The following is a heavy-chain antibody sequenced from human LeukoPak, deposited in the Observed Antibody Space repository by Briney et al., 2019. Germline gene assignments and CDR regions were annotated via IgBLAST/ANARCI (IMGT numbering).Heavy chain of an antibody. J-gene: IGHJ6*02. V-gene: IGHV3-48*03. CDR3: ARDLGVLGGTPKGAKYYYYGMDV. CDR2: ISSSGSTI. D-gene: IGHD1-7*01. CDR1: GFTFSSYE. Sequence: GGSLRLSCAASGFTFSSYETNWVRQAPGKGLEWVSFISSSGSTIYYADSVKGRFTISRDNANNSLYLQMNSLRVEDTAVYYCARDLGVLGGTPKGAKYYYYGMDVWGQGTTVTVSS.